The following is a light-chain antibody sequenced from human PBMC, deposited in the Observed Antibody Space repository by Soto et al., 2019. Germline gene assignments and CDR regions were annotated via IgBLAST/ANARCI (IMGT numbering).Light chain of an antibody. V-gene: IGLV2-14*01. Sequence: QSALTQPASVSGSPGQSITISCTGTSSDVGGYNYVSWYQQHPGKAPKLMIYEVSNRPSGVSNRFSGSKSGNTASLTISGLRGEDEADYYCSSYPSSSPRVFGGGTKLTVL. CDR1: SSDVGGYNY. CDR2: EVS. CDR3: SSYPSSSPRV. J-gene: IGLJ3*02.